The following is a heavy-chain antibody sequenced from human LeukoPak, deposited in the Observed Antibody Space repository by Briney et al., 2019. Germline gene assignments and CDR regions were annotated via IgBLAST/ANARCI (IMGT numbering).Heavy chain of an antibody. CDR2: INHSGST. J-gene: IGHJ5*02. V-gene: IGHV4-34*01. Sequence: SETLSLTCAVYGGSFSGYYWSWIGQPPGKGLEWIGEINHSGSTNYNPSLKSRVTISVDTSKNQFSLKLSSVTAADTAVYYCARGLGYCSSTSCLSWFDPWGQGTLVTVSS. D-gene: IGHD2-2*01. CDR1: GGSFSGYY. CDR3: ARGLGYCSSTSCLSWFDP.